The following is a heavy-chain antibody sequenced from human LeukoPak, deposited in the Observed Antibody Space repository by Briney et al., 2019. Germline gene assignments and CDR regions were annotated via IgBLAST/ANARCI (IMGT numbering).Heavy chain of an antibody. V-gene: IGHV3-23*01. J-gene: IGHJ4*02. CDR2: ISGSGTNT. Sequence: GGSLRLSCAASGFTFSRYVMTWVRQAPGKGLEWVSEISGSGTNTYYADSVKGRFTISRDNSRNTLNLQMNSLSDEDTAVYFCAKDQDYYGLGSYPTYWGQGTLVTVSS. D-gene: IGHD3-10*01. CDR3: AKDQDYYGLGSYPTY. CDR1: GFTFSRYV.